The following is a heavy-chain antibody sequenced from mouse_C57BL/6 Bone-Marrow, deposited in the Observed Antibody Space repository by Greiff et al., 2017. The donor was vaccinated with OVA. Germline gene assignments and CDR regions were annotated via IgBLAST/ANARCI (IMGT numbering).Heavy chain of an antibody. D-gene: IGHD2-5*01. CDR3: TRSYSNYGDFDY. J-gene: IGHJ2*01. Sequence: QVQLKESGAELVRPGASVTLSCKASGYTFTDYEMHWVKQTPVHGLEWIGAIDPETGGTAYNQKFKGKAILTADKSSSTAYMELRSLTSEDSAVYYDTRSYSNYGDFDYWGQGTTLTVSS. V-gene: IGHV1-15*01. CDR1: GYTFTDYE. CDR2: IDPETGGT.